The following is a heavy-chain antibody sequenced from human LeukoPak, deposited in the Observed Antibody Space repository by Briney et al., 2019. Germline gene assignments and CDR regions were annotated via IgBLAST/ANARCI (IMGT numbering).Heavy chain of an antibody. J-gene: IGHJ4*02. Sequence: NPSQTLSLTCTVSGGSISSGDYYWSWIRQPPGKGLEWIGYIYYSGSTYYNPSLKSRVTISVDTSKNQFSLKLSSVTVADTAVYYCARASNTPYYDFWSAYYKFFDYWGQGTLVTVSS. CDR3: ARASNTPYYDFWSAYYKFFDY. CDR1: GGSISSGDYY. V-gene: IGHV4-30-4*08. D-gene: IGHD3-3*01. CDR2: IYYSGST.